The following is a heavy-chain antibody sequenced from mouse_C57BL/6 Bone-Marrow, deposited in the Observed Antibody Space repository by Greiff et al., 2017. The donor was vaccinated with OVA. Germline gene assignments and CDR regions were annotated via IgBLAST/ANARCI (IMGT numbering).Heavy chain of an antibody. D-gene: IGHD1-1*01. CDR1: GYTFTNYW. CDR2: IYPGGGYT. CDR3: AREIKELPYYAMDD. J-gene: IGHJ4*01. Sequence: QVHVKQSGAELVRPGTSVKMSCKASGYTFTNYWIGWAKQRPGHGLEWIGDIYPGGGYTNYNEKFKGKATLTADKSSSTAYMQFSSLTSEDSAIYYCAREIKELPYYAMDDWGQGTSVTVSS. V-gene: IGHV1-63*01.